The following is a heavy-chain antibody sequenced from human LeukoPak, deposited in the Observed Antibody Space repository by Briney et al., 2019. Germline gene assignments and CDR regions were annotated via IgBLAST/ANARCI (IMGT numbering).Heavy chain of an antibody. CDR1: GGSISSGGYY. J-gene: IGHJ3*02. V-gene: IGHV4-30-2*01. CDR3: ARAGLEYSSSSGAFDI. Sequence: PSQTLFLTCTVSGGSISSGGYYWSWIRRPPGKGLEWIGYIYHSGSTYYNPSLKSRVTISVDRSKNQFSLKLSSVTAADTAVYYCARAGLEYSSSSGAFDIWGQGTMVTVSS. CDR2: IYHSGST. D-gene: IGHD6-6*01.